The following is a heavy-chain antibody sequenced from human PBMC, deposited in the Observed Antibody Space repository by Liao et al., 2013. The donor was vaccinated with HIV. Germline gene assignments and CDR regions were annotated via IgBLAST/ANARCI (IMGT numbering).Heavy chain of an antibody. J-gene: IGHJ3*02. CDR2: IYTSGST. CDR3: ATHRGWNFGGAFVY. CDR1: GGSISSGSYY. D-gene: IGHD1-7*01. Sequence: QVQLQESGPGLVKPSQTLSLTCTVSGGSISSGSYYWSWIRQPAGKGLEWIGRIYTSGSTNYNPSLKSRVTMSVDTSKKQFSLKVTSVTAADTAVYYCATHRGWNFGGAFVYLGPRDNGHRL. V-gene: IGHV4-61*02.